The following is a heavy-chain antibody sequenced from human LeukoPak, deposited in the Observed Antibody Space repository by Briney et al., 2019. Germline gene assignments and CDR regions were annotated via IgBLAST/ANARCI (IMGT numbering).Heavy chain of an antibody. CDR1: GYTFTSYA. J-gene: IGHJ4*02. CDR2: INAGNGNT. D-gene: IGHD4-17*01. CDR3: ARDYDYGDYVGDY. V-gene: IGHV1-3*01. Sequence: GASVKVSCKASGYTFTSYAMHWMRQAPGQRLEWMGWINAGNGNTKYSQKFQGRVTITRDTSASTAYMELSSLRSEDTAVYYCARDYDYGDYVGDYWGQGTLVTVSS.